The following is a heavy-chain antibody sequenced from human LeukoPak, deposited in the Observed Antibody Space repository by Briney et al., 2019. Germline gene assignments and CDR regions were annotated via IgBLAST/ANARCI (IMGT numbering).Heavy chain of an antibody. V-gene: IGHV3-11*04. CDR2: ISSGGKDI. Sequence: GGSLRLSCDASGFGVSAVYMSWIRQAPGKGLEWISYISSGGKDIYYADSVKGRFTVSRDNTNNSLHLQMNSLRAEDTAVYYCARVFSGFYRFFNLWGQGTLVIVSS. CDR1: GFGVSAVY. D-gene: IGHD2/OR15-2a*01. J-gene: IGHJ5*02. CDR3: ARVFSGFYRFFNL.